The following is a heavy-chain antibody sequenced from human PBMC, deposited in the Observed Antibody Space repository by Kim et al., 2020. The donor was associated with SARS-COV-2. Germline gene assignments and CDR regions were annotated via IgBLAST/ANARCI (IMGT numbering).Heavy chain of an antibody. V-gene: IGHV4-39*01. Sequence: SETLSLTCTVSGGSISSSSYYWGWIRQPPGKGLEWIGSIYYSGSTYYNPSLKSRVTISVDTSKNQFSLKLSSVTAADTAVYYCARGAFEAYSSGWYEARFFAFWGQGTLVTVSS. D-gene: IGHD6-19*01. J-gene: IGHJ4*02. CDR2: IYYSGST. CDR3: ARGAFEAYSSGWYEARFFAF. CDR1: GGSISSSSYY.